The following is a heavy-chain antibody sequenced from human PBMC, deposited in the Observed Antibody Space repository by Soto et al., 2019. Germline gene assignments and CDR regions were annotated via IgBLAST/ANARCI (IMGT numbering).Heavy chain of an antibody. CDR1: DDSVNSGGHY. D-gene: IGHD2-8*01. CDR3: ARAHYCTSGICFDL. V-gene: IGHV4-31*03. Sequence: SETLPLTCSVSDDSVNSGGHYWSWIRQHPGEGLEWIGYIFYTGSTYYNPSLKSRVTLSVDRSQNRFSLKLTSVTAADTAVYYCARAHYCTSGICFDLWGQGTLVTVSS. CDR2: IFYTGST. J-gene: IGHJ5*01.